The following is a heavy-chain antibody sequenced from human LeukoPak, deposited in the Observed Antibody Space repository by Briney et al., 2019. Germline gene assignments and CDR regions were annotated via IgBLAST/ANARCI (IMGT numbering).Heavy chain of an antibody. Sequence: GGSLRMSCEASGLTFSSYWMHWVRQDPGKGLVWVSRVNSDGSSTSHAGSVSGRFTISRDNAKNTLYLQMNSLRAEDTAVYYCAREHNTAAAIDYWGQGTLVTVSS. CDR2: VNSDGSST. J-gene: IGHJ4*02. D-gene: IGHD6-13*01. CDR1: GLTFSSYW. V-gene: IGHV3-74*01. CDR3: AREHNTAAAIDY.